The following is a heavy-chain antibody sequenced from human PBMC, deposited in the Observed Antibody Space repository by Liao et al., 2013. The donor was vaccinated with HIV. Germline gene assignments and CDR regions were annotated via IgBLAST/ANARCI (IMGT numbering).Heavy chain of an antibody. J-gene: IGHJ4*02. Sequence: QLQLQESGPGLVKPSETLSLTCAVSGDSFSDSYWSWIRQPAGKGLEWIGRIYTSGSTNYNPSLKSRVTISVDTSKNQFSLKLSSVTAADTAVYYCEIQRGFYDYWGQGTLVTVSS. D-gene: IGHD5-18*01. V-gene: IGHV4-4*07. CDR2: IYTSGST. CDR3: EIQRGFYDY. CDR1: GDSFSDSY.